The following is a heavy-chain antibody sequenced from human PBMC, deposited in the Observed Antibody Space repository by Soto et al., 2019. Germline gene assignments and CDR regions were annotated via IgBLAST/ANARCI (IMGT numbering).Heavy chain of an antibody. V-gene: IGHV1-69*01. Sequence: QVQLVQSGAAVKQPASSLKVSCKAPGSSFTSYAVSWVRQAPGQGLEWMGGIVPIFGAANYEQKLPGRVTITADESTSTAYMELSSLRAEDTAVYSCARDRKGGYNYQYYYYAMDVGGQGTTVTVCS. D-gene: IGHD5-12*01. J-gene: IGHJ6*02. CDR3: ARDRKGGYNYQYYYYAMDV. CDR1: GSSFTSYA. CDR2: IVPIFGAA.